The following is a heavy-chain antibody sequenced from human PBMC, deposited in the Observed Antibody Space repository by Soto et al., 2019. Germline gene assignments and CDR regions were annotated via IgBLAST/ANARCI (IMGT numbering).Heavy chain of an antibody. V-gene: IGHV3-30*18. Sequence: QVQLVESGGGVVQPGRSLRLSCAGSGFTFSNYGFHWLRQAPGKGLEWVAVISYDGGHKYYAYSVKGRFTTSRDNSNNMLYLQMDSMSAEDPAVYSCAKDGAPRYWGRSSCLPAAAYWGQGTLVTVSS. CDR3: AKDGAPRYWGRSSCLPAAAY. CDR1: GFTFSNYG. CDR2: ISYDGGHK. J-gene: IGHJ4*02. D-gene: IGHD2-15*01.